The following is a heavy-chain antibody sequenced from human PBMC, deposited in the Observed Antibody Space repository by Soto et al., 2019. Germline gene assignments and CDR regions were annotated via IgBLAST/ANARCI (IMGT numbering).Heavy chain of an antibody. CDR1: GFTFNRYD. CDR2: ISASGGST. CDR3: ARPDSGWYGVY. D-gene: IGHD6-19*01. J-gene: IGHJ4*02. V-gene: IGHV3-23*01. Sequence: AGGSLRLSCAASGFTFNRYDMSWVRQAPGKGLEWVSAISASGGSTYYADSVKGRFTISRDNSKNTLYLQMNSLRAEDTAVYYCARPDSGWYGVYWGQGTLVTVSS.